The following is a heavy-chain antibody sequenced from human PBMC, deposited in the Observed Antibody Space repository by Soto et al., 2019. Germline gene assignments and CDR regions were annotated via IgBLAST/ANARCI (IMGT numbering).Heavy chain of an antibody. V-gene: IGHV2-5*02. CDR3: ATLTTDF. J-gene: IGHJ4*02. CDR2: VYWDDDK. CDR1: GFSLTTRVG. Sequence: ITVEESGPTLVKPTETLTLTCTFSGFSLTTRVGLGWVRQPPGKALEWLALVYWDDDKHYTPSLMSRLTITKDISKGQVVLTRTNMDPVDTATYYCATLTTDFWGPGTLVTVSS.